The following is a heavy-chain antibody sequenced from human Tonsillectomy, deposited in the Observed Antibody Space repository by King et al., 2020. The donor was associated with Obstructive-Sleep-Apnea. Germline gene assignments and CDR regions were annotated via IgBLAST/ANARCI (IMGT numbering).Heavy chain of an antibody. CDR1: GFTFDDYA. J-gene: IGHJ4*02. V-gene: IGHV3-9*01. Sequence: QLVQSGGGLVQPGRSLRLSCAASGFTFDDYAMHWVRQAPGKGLEWVSGISWNSGSIGYADSVKGRLTISRDNAKNSLYLQMNSLRAEDTALYYCAKDNSGYVEYYFDYWGQGTLVTVSS. D-gene: IGHD5-12*01. CDR3: AKDNSGYVEYYFDY. CDR2: ISWNSGSI.